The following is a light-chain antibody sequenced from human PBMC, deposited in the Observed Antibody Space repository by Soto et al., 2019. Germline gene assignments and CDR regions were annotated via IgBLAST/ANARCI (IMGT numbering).Light chain of an antibody. CDR3: QQYGSSPWP. J-gene: IGKJ1*01. CDR1: RNINGNY. V-gene: IGKV3-20*01. CDR2: GTS. Sequence: EIVLTQSPATVSLSPVEIGTLSFMASRNINGNYLGWYQLKRGQAPRLLIYGTSTRATGIPDRFSGSGSGTDFTLTISRLEPEDFAVYYCQQYGSSPWPFGQGTKVDIK.